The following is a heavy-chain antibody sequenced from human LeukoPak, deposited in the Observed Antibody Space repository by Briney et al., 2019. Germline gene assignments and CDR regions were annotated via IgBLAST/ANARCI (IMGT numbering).Heavy chain of an antibody. Sequence: GGSLRLSCVASGFTFNNNAMSWVRQAPGQGLEWVAVVSGSGLTTYYADSVKGRFTISRDNAKNSLYLQMNSLRAEDTAVYYCAELGITMIGGVWGKGTTVTISS. J-gene: IGHJ6*04. CDR3: AELGITMIGGV. V-gene: IGHV3-23*01. CDR1: GFTFNNNA. D-gene: IGHD3-10*02. CDR2: VSGSGLTT.